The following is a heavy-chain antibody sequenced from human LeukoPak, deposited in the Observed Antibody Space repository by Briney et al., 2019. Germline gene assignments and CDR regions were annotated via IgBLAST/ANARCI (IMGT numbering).Heavy chain of an antibody. J-gene: IGHJ4*02. CDR3: AKVRYEWLQFREWDF. V-gene: IGHV3-23*01. D-gene: IGHD5-24*01. CDR2: LNAGGTIP. Sequence: GGSLRLSCAASGFTFNNYAMSWVRQPPGKGLEWVSALNAGGTIPYYADSVRGRFTISRDNSKNTLHLQMSSLRAEDTAVYFCAKVRYEWLQFREWDFWGQGTLVTVSS. CDR1: GFTFNNYA.